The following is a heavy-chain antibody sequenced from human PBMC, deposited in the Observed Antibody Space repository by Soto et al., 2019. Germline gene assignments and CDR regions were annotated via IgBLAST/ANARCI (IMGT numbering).Heavy chain of an antibody. CDR3: AKAPNMVRGVISNYYYGMDV. D-gene: IGHD3-10*01. V-gene: IGHV3-23*01. Sequence: GGSLRLSCAASGFTFSSYAMSWVRQAPGKGLEMVSAISGSGGSTYYADSVKGRFTISRDNSKNTLYLQMNSLRAEDTAVYYCAKAPNMVRGVISNYYYGMDVWGQGTTVTVSS. CDR2: ISGSGGST. CDR1: GFTFSSYA. J-gene: IGHJ6*02.